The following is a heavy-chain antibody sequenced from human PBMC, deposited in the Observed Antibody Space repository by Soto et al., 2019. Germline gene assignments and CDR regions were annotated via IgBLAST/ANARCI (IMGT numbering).Heavy chain of an antibody. CDR1: GGSISSGGYS. V-gene: IGHV4-30-2*01. CDR2: IDHSGNT. J-gene: IGHJ1*01. D-gene: IGHD3-9*01. Sequence: PSETLSLTCAVSGGSISSGGYSWSWIRQPPGKGLEWIGEIDHSGNTNYNPSLKSRVTISLDTSKNQFSLNLNSVTAADTAVFYCVRKSPGILTDYDGYFLHWGQGALVTVSS. CDR3: VRKSPGILTDYDGYFLH.